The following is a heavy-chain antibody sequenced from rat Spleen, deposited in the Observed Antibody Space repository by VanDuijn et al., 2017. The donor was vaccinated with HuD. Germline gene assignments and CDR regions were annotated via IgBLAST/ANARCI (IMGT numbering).Heavy chain of an antibody. CDR2: INTGSGGT. CDR3: ARSPTEGTLAAYYFDY. V-gene: IGHV1-43*01. J-gene: IGHJ2*01. CDR1: GYTFTSYY. Sequence: QVQLQQSGAELAKPGSSVKISCKASGYTFTSYYISWIKKTTGQGLEYIGYINTGSGGTNYNEKFKGKATLTVDKSSSTAFMQLGSLTPDDSAVYYCARSPTEGTLAAYYFDYWGQGVMVTVSS. D-gene: IGHD1-11*01.